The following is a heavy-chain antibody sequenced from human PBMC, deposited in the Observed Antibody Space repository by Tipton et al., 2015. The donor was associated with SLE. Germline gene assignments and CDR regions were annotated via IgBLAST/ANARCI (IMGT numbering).Heavy chain of an antibody. J-gene: IGHJ4*02. CDR3: ARVTTMVRGVIDY. CDR2: INHSGST. D-gene: IGHD3-10*01. Sequence: LRLSCSVYDGSFSGYYWSWIRQPPGKGLEWIGEINHSGSTNYNPSLKSRVTISVDTSKNQFSLKLSSVTAADTAVYYCARVTTMVRGVIDYWGQGTLVTVSS. V-gene: IGHV4-34*01. CDR1: DGSFSGYY.